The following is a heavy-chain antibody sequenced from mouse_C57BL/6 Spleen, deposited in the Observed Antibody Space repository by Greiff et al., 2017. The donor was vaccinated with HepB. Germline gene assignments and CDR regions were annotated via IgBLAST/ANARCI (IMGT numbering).Heavy chain of an antibody. CDR2: ISYDGSN. CDR3: ARGITTVVAPYFDY. V-gene: IGHV3-6*01. CDR1: GYSITSGYY. J-gene: IGHJ2*01. Sequence: VQLQQSGPGLVKPSQSLSLTCSVTGYSITSGYYWNWIRQFPGNKLEWMGYISYDGSNNYNPSLKNRISITRDTSKNQFFLKLNSVTTEDTATYYCARGITTVVAPYFDYWGQGTTLTVSS. D-gene: IGHD1-1*01.